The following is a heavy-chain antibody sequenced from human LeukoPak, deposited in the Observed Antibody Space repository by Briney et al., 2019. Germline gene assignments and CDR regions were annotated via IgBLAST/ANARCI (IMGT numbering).Heavy chain of an antibody. Sequence: GGSLRLSCAASGFTLSTSAMNWVRQVPGKGLEWVSSIDYDSSHIYYAASVRGRFTISRDNARDSVYLQMDSLRVEDTAVYYCTRDPLRYLRVGHYDYWGQGTLVAVSS. CDR2: IDYDSSHI. D-gene: IGHD3-9*01. CDR1: GFTLSTSA. CDR3: TRDPLRYLRVGHYDY. V-gene: IGHV3-21*01. J-gene: IGHJ4*02.